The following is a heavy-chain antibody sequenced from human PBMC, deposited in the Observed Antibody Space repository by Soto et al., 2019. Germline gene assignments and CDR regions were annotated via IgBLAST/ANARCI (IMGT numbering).Heavy chain of an antibody. CDR1: GGSISSGDYY. CDR3: ARRGGSEAWTWFDP. V-gene: IGHV4-30-4*01. J-gene: IGHJ5*02. CDR2: IYYSGST. Sequence: PSETLSLTCTVSGGSISSGDYYWSWIRQPPGKGLEWIGYIYYSGSTYYNPSLKSRVTISVDTSKNQFSLKLTSVTAAETAVYYCARRGGSEAWTWFDPWGQGTLVTVSS. D-gene: IGHD2-15*01.